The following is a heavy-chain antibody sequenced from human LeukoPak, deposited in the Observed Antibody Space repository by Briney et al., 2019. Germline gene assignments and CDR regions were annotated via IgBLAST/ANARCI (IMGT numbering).Heavy chain of an antibody. Sequence: PGGSLRLSCAASGFTFSSYSMNWVRQAPGKGLEWVSYISSSSSTIYYADSVKGRFTISRDNAKNSLYLQMNSLRAEDTAVYYCARDLSDFWSGPPAYWGQGTLVTVSS. CDR3: ARDLSDFWSGPPAY. CDR1: GFTFSSYS. D-gene: IGHD3-3*01. CDR2: ISSSSSTI. V-gene: IGHV3-48*01. J-gene: IGHJ4*02.